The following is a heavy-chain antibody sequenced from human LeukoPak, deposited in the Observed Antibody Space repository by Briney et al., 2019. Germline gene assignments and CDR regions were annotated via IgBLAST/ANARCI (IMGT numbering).Heavy chain of an antibody. CDR1: GGSISTHY. J-gene: IGHJ4*02. V-gene: IGHV4-59*11. D-gene: IGHD5-18*01. CDR3: ATIKRGSIFGYFDF. Sequence: SETLPLTCTVSGGSISTHYWSWIRQPPGKGLEWIGYVLDSERTKDNPSLKGRATLSADTSKNQFSLRLTSVTAADSAVYYCATIKRGSIFGYFDFWGQGVLVTVSS. CDR2: VLDSERT.